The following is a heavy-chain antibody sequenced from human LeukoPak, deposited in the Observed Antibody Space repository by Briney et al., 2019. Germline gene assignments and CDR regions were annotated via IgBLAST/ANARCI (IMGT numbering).Heavy chain of an antibody. J-gene: IGHJ4*02. CDR2: INHSGST. D-gene: IGHD6-19*01. Sequence: SETLSLTCAVYGGSFSGYYWSWIRQPPWKGLEWIGEINHSGSTNYNPSLKSRVTISVDTSKNQFSLKLSSVTAADTAVYYCARGLWDSSGWYYFDYWGQGTLVTVSS. CDR1: GGSFSGYY. CDR3: ARGLWDSSGWYYFDY. V-gene: IGHV4-34*01.